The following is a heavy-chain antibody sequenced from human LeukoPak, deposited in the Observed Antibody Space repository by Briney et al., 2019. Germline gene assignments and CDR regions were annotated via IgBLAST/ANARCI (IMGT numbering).Heavy chain of an antibody. CDR2: IWYDGSNK. J-gene: IGHJ6*02. D-gene: IGHD3-16*01. Sequence: GGSLRLSCAASGFTFSSYGMHWVRQAPGKGLEWVAVIWYDGSNKYYADSVKGRFTISRDNAKNSLYLEMNSLRAEDTAVYWCARWVITPYYGLDVWGQGTTVTVSS. V-gene: IGHV3-33*03. CDR1: GFTFSSYG. CDR3: ARWVITPYYGLDV.